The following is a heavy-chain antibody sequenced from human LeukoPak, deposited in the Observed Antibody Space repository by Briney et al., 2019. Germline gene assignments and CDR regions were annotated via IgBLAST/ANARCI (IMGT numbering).Heavy chain of an antibody. CDR2: INWNGGST. J-gene: IGHJ4*02. CDR3: ARDGPGGYDSSGCDY. Sequence: PGGSLRLSCAASGFTFDDYGMSWVRQAPGKGLEWVSGINWNGGSTGYADSVKGRFTISRDNAKNSLYLQMNSLRAEDTAVYYCARDGPGGYDSSGCDYWGQGTLVTVSS. V-gene: IGHV3-20*04. CDR1: GFTFDDYG. D-gene: IGHD3-22*01.